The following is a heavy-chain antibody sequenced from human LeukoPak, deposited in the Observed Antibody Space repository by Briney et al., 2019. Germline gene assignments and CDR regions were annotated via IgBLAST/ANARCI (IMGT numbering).Heavy chain of an antibody. Sequence: ASVKVSCKASGYTFTSYGISWVRQAPGQGLEWMGWISAYNGNTNYAQKLQGRVTMTTDTSTSTAYMELRSLRSDDTAVYYCAREPAYYDSSGHPPDAPDYWGQGTLVTVSS. J-gene: IGHJ4*02. V-gene: IGHV1-18*01. CDR1: GYTFTSYG. CDR3: AREPAYYDSSGHPPDAPDY. D-gene: IGHD3-22*01. CDR2: ISAYNGNT.